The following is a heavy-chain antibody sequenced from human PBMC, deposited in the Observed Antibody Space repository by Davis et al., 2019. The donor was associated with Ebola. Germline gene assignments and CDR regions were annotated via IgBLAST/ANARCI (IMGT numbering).Heavy chain of an antibody. J-gene: IGHJ4*02. CDR3: ARDFGGSSSGY. V-gene: IGHV3-23*01. Sequence: GGSLRLSCTDPVIPFISYALTWVRLAPGKGLEWVSAISGSGGSTYFSDSVKGRFTISRDNSKNTLYLQMNSLIAEDTAVYYCARDFGGSSSGYWGQGTLVTVSS. D-gene: IGHD3-16*01. CDR1: VIPFISYA. CDR2: ISGSGGST.